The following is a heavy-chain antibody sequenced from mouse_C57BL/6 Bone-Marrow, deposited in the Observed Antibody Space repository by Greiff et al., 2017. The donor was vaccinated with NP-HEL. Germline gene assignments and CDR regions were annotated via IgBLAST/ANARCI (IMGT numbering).Heavy chain of an antibody. CDR2: ISDGGSYT. CDR1: GFTFSSYA. CDR3: ARDFPIYYDYDVGFAY. V-gene: IGHV5-4*01. D-gene: IGHD2-4*01. J-gene: IGHJ3*01. Sequence: EVKLEESGGGLVKPGGSLKLSCAASGFTFSSYAMSWVRQTPEKRLEWVATISDGGSYTYYPDNVKGRFTISRDNAKNNLYLQMSHLKSEDTAMYYCARDFPIYYDYDVGFAYWGQGTLVTVSA.